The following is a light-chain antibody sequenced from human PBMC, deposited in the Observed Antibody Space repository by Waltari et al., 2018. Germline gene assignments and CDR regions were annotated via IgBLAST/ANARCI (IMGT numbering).Light chain of an antibody. Sequence: IVMTQSPLSLPVTPGEAASISCRASQSLLDRNGYNYLDWYLQKPGQSPQLLIYLGSTRASGVPDRFSGSGSGTDFTLTISSLQAEDVAIYYCQQYYRIPYTFGQETKLEIK. CDR3: QQYYRIPYT. V-gene: IGKV2-28*01. CDR2: LGS. CDR1: QSLLDRNGYNY. J-gene: IGKJ2*01.